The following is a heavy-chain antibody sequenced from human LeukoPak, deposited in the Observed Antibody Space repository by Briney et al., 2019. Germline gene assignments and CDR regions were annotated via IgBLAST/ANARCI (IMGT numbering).Heavy chain of an antibody. J-gene: IGHJ4*02. V-gene: IGHV3-23*01. CDR3: AKERKEVVLLWFGELGY. CDR2: ISGSGAGT. D-gene: IGHD3-10*01. Sequence: GGSLRLSCAASGFTFSSYWMHWVRQAPGRGLEWVSAISGSGAGTYYADSVKGRFTISRDNSKNTLYLQMNSLRAEDTAVYSCAKERKEVVLLWFGELGYWGQGTLVTVSS. CDR1: GFTFSSYW.